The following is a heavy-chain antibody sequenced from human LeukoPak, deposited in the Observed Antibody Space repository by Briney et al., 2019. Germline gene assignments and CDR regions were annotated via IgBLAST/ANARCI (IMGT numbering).Heavy chain of an antibody. D-gene: IGHD3-3*01. Sequence: SETLSLTCAVYGGSFSGYYWSWIRQPPGKGLEWIGEINHSGSTNYNPSLKSRVTISVDTSKNQFSLKLSSVTAADTAVYYCARVVTIFGVVATYYFDYWGQGTLVTVSS. CDR2: INHSGST. J-gene: IGHJ4*02. V-gene: IGHV4-34*01. CDR3: ARVVTIFGVVATYYFDY. CDR1: GGSFSGYY.